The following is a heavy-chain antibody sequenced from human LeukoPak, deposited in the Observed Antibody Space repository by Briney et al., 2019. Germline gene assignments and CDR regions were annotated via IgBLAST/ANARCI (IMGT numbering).Heavy chain of an antibody. CDR2: IYYSGTT. Sequence: SETLSLTCTVPGGSISSSTYYWGWVRQPPGKGLEWIGSIYYSGTTYYNPSLKRRVTISVDTSTNQFSLKLSSVTAADTAVYYCARRGRHSQFDYWGQGTLVTVSS. J-gene: IGHJ4*02. V-gene: IGHV4-39*01. CDR3: ARRGRHSQFDY. CDR1: GGSISSSTYY. D-gene: IGHD2-15*01.